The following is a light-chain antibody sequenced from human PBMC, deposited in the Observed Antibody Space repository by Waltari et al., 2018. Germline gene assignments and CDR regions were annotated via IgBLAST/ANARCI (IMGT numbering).Light chain of an antibody. CDR3: CSYVQKDIWL. CDR1: TSGSGNSDF. J-gene: IGLJ3*02. CDR2: EVI. Sequence: QSALTQPASVSGAPGQSITISCTATTSGSGNSDFVSWYQHHPGKVPKLLIYEVIKRPSNISDRFTGSKSGNTASLSIPGLQAYDEADYYCCSYVQKDIWLFGRGTKVTVL. V-gene: IGLV2-23*02.